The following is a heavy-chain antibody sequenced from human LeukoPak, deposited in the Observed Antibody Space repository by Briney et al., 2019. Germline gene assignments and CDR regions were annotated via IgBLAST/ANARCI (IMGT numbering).Heavy chain of an antibody. CDR3: ARTPRYCSGGVCVWFDP. Sequence: SETLSLTCAVYGGSFSGYYWSWIRQPPGKGLEWIGEINHSGSINYNPSLKSRVTVSVDTSKNQFSLKLSSVTAADTAVYYCARTPRYCSGGVCVWFDPWGQGTLVTVSS. CDR2: INHSGSI. V-gene: IGHV4-34*01. D-gene: IGHD2-15*01. J-gene: IGHJ5*02. CDR1: GGSFSGYY.